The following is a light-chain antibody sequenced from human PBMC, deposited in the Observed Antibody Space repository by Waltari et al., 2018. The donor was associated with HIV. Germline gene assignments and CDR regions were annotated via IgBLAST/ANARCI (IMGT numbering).Light chain of an antibody. V-gene: IGLV2-14*03. Sequence: VTQTASLSGLPGQSVTISCTGDDNDFGIRHFFSWYQQHPGKVPRLIFSDVDGRAPGTPDRFAASKSGETAFPSSSSLRTEDEGVDYCASFTGDDIVMFGGGTLVTVL. CDR1: DNDFGIRHF. CDR3: ASFTGDDIVM. J-gene: IGLJ3*02. CDR2: DVD.